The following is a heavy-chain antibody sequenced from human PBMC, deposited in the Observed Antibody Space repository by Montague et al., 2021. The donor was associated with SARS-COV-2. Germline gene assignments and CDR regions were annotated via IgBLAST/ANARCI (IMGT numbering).Heavy chain of an antibody. CDR3: ASGWTLFD. CDR1: GDSVAGLRRR. J-gene: IGHJ4*02. Sequence: CAISGDSVAGLRRRWEEHRSELQSPPERVCRLQLEKKRHTDYAVSVEGRLAIDADTSKNQFSLQLHSVTPEDSAVYYCASGWTLFDWGQGTLVTVSS. CDR2: LQLEKKRHT. V-gene: IGHV6-1*01. D-gene: IGHD6-19*01.